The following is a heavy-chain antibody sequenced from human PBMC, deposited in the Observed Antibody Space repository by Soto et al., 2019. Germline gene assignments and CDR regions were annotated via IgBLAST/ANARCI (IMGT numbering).Heavy chain of an antibody. CDR2: INPSSGNT. J-gene: IGHJ6*02. CDR3: AREGILFSGVIVCSGMDV. D-gene: IGHD3-10*01. V-gene: IGHV1-8*01. Sequence: QVQLVQSGAEVKKPGASVKVSCKASGYSFTRHDINWVRQAPGQGLEWMGWINPSSGNTGYAQRFLGRLTMTTETSPSTAYMELSGLKSEDTAIYYCAREGILFSGVIVCSGMDVWGQGTTVTVPS. CDR1: GYSFTRHD.